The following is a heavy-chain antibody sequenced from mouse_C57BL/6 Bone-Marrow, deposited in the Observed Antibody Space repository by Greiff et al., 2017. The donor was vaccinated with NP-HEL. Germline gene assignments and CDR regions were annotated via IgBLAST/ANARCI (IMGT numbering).Heavy chain of an antibody. CDR1: GFTFSDYG. CDR2: ISSGSSAI. D-gene: IGHD2-5*01. J-gene: IGHJ2*01. CDR3: ARVAYSNYDY. V-gene: IGHV5-17*01. Sequence: EVKLVESGGGLVKPGGSLKLSCAASGFTFSDYGMHWVRQAPEKGLEWVAYISSGSSAIYYADTVKGRFTISRDNAKNTLFLQMTSLRSEDTAMYYCARVAYSNYDYWGQGTTLTVSS.